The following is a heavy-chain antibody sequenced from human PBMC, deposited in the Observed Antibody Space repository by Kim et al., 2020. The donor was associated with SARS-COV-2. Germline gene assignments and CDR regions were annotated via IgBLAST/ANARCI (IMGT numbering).Heavy chain of an antibody. CDR1: GFTLNYFW. CDR2: IRYDGNER. CDR3: ARGRPLEI. D-gene: IGHD6-25*01. J-gene: IGHJ3*02. Sequence: GGSLRLSCTASGFTLNYFWMTWVRQAPGKGLEWVANIRYDGNERNYVDSVKGRFTISRDNAKNSLYLQMNGLRVDDMAVYYCARGRPLEIWGQGTTVIV. V-gene: IGHV3-7*01.